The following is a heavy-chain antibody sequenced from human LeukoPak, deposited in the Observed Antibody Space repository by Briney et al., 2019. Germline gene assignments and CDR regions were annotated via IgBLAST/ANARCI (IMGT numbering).Heavy chain of an antibody. Sequence: GGSLRHSCEASEFTFSNYWMDWVRQAPGKGLEWVASIHPDGSEKYYVDSVKGRFSISRDNARNSLYLQMNSLRVEDTAVYYCARNRGWLQFDYWGPGTRVTVSS. J-gene: IGHJ4*02. CDR3: ARNRGWLQFDY. D-gene: IGHD5-24*01. V-gene: IGHV3-7*05. CDR1: EFTFSNYW. CDR2: IHPDGSEK.